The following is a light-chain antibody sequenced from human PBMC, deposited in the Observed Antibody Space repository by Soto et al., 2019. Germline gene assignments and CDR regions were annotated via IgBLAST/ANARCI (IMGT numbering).Light chain of an antibody. Sequence: DIQMTQSPSSLSASVGDRVTVTCRAIQGISTSLAWFQQKPGKAPVSLIYGASALQSGVPSRFSGSGSGIEFTLTISSLQPDDFATYYCQHYNSYSEAFGQGTKVDIK. CDR1: QGISTS. V-gene: IGKV1-16*01. CDR2: GAS. CDR3: QHYNSYSEA. J-gene: IGKJ1*01.